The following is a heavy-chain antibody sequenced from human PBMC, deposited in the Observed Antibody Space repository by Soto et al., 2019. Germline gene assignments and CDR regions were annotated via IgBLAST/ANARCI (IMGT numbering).Heavy chain of an antibody. CDR1: GFTFSSYG. V-gene: IGHV3-33*01. J-gene: IGHJ6*03. CDR3: AREGGVVVAALYYYYYYMDV. Sequence: QVQLVESGGGVVQPGRSLRLSCAASGFTFSSYGMHWVRQAPGKGLEWVAGIWYDGSNKYYADSVKGRFTISRDNSKNTLYLQMNSLRAEDMAVYYCAREGGVVVAALYYYYYYMDVWGKGTTVTVSS. CDR2: IWYDGSNK. D-gene: IGHD2-15*01.